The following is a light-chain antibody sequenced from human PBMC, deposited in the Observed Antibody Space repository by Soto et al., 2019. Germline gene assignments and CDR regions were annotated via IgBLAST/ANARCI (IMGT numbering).Light chain of an antibody. V-gene: IGKV1-33*01. CDR2: DAS. Sequence: DIQMTQPPSTLSGSVGDRVIITCQASQDIRNCLNWYQQKPGKAPKLLIYDASYLQTGVPSRFSGSGSATDFSFTISSLQPEDFATYYCQQCDNLPLTFGPGTKVDIK. J-gene: IGKJ3*01. CDR1: QDIRNC. CDR3: QQCDNLPLT.